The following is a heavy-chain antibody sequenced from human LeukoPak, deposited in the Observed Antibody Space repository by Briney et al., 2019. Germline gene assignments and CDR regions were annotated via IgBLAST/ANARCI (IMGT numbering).Heavy chain of an antibody. Sequence: GGSLRLSCVASGFTFSAYAMNWVRQAPGKGLEWVSYIGRDSSTIYYADSVKGRFTISRDNAKNSLYLQMNSLRVEDTAVYYCVRGYCCDTSCLDYWGQGNLVTVSS. J-gene: IGHJ4*02. D-gene: IGHD2-2*01. CDR1: GFTFSAYA. CDR3: VRGYCCDTSCLDY. V-gene: IGHV3-48*04. CDR2: IGRDSSTI.